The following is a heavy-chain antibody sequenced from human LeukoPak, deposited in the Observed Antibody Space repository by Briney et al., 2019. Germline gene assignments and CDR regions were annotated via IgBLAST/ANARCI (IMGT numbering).Heavy chain of an antibody. D-gene: IGHD3-16*02. J-gene: IGHJ3*01. CDR2: IKQDGSEK. CDR1: GFTFSTSW. CDR3: ARDMELST. V-gene: IGHV3-7*05. Sequence: PGGSLRLSCAASGFTFSTSWMSWVRQAPGIGLEWVANIKQDGSEKYYVDSVKGRFSVSRDNAKDTLYLQVNSLRAEDTAIYYCARDMELSTWGTGTMVSVSS.